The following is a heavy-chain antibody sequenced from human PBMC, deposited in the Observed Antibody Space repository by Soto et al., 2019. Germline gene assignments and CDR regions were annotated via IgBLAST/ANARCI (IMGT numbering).Heavy chain of an antibody. CDR1: RFSLSSTRMA. CDR2: IYWDDDK. J-gene: IGHJ4*02. CDR3: AHIVVAGLGYYFDY. Sequence: QITLKESGPTLVKPTQTLTLTCTFSRFSLSSTRMAVGWIRQPPGKALEWLALIYWDDDKRYSPFLKSRLTITKDTSKNQVVLTMSNMDPVDTARYYCAHIVVAGLGYYFDYWGQGTLVTVSS. D-gene: IGHD6-19*01. V-gene: IGHV2-5*02.